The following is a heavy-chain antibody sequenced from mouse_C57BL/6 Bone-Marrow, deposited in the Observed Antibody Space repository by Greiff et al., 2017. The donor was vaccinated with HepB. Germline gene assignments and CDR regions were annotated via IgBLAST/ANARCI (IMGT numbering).Heavy chain of an antibody. CDR1: GFTFSDYY. V-gene: IGHV5-16*01. CDR2: INYDGSST. Sequence: EVKLVESEGGLVQPGRSMKLSCTASGFTFSDYYMAWVRQVPEKGLEWVANINYDGSSTYYLDSLKSRFIISRDNAKNILYLQMSSLKSEDTATYYCARDRGSFDYWGQGTTLTVSS. J-gene: IGHJ2*01. CDR3: ARDRGSFDY.